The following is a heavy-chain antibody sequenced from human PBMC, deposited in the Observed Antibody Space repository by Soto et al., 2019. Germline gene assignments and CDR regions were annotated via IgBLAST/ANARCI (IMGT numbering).Heavy chain of an antibody. J-gene: IGHJ5*02. Sequence: QVQLVQSGAEIKKPASSVKVSCKASGGSDVFNNYPVSWVRQAPGQGLEWMGAIITMFNTADYAQRFLGRVTITADEFTRTVYMELTSLTSDDTDFYYCARHSPTAVSGAGWFDTWGQGTLVTVSS. V-gene: IGHV1-69*01. D-gene: IGHD6-19*01. CDR1: GGSDVFNNYP. CDR3: ARHSPTAVSGAGWFDT. CDR2: IITMFNTA.